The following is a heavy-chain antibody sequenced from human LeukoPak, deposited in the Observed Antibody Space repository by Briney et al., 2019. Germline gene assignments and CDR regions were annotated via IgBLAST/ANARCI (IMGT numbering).Heavy chain of an antibody. D-gene: IGHD2-15*01. CDR2: ISYDGSSK. J-gene: IGHJ4*02. CDR3: AKDLYSCSGGSCYYFDY. Sequence: HPGGSVRLSCATSVITFSSYSIEWVRQAPCKGLEWVADISYDGSSKYYADSVKGRFTISRDNSKTSLYLQMNSLRAEDTAVYYCAKDLYSCSGGSCYYFDYWGQGTLVTVSS. CDR1: VITFSSYS. V-gene: IGHV3-30*18.